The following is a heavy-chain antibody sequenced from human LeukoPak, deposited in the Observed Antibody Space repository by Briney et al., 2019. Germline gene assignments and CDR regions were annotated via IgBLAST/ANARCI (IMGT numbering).Heavy chain of an antibody. V-gene: IGHV3-23*01. Sequence: GGSLRLSCAASGFTFSSYWMHWVRQAPGKGLEWVSAISGSGGSTYYADSVKGRFTISRDNSKNTLYLQMNSLRAEDTAVYYCAKDRFYGSSHNFDYWGQGTLVTVSS. D-gene: IGHD2-2*01. CDR2: ISGSGGST. CDR1: GFTFSSYW. CDR3: AKDRFYGSSHNFDY. J-gene: IGHJ4*02.